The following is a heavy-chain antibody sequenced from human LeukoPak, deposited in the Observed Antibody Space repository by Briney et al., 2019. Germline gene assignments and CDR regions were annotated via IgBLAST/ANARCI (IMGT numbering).Heavy chain of an antibody. CDR1: GGPISGADYY. D-gene: IGHD2-15*01. CDR2: IYDSGST. CDR3: ARDCSGGSCYGAFDI. J-gene: IGHJ3*02. Sequence: SQTLSLTCTVSGGPISGADYYWSWIRQPPGKGLEWIGYIYDSGSTYYNPSLKSRITISVDTSENRFSLKLSSVTATDTAVYYCARDCSGGSCYGAFDIWGQGTMVTVSS. V-gene: IGHV4-30-4*01.